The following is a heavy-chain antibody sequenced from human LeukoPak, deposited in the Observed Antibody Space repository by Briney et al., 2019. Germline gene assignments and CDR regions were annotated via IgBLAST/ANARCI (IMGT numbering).Heavy chain of an antibody. CDR3: AKDSGSITGTTFSY. CDR1: GFTLSGSA. CDR2: IRSKSNGDAT. Sequence: GGSLKLSCAASGFTLSGSAMHWVRQASGRGLEWVGRIRSKSNGDATEYAASVKGRFTISRDDSKNTAYLQLNRLKTEDTAVYYCAKDSGSITGTTFSYWGQGTLVTVSS. D-gene: IGHD1-7*01. V-gene: IGHV3-73*01. J-gene: IGHJ4*02.